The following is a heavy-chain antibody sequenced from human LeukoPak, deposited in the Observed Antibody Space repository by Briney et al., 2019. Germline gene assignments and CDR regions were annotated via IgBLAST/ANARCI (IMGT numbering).Heavy chain of an antibody. V-gene: IGHV1-24*01. Sequence: ASVKVSCKVSGYTFTELSMHWVRQAPGKGLEWMGGFDPEDGETIYAQKFQGRVTMTEDTSTDTAYMELSSLRSEDTAVYYCATDAIVGAIDFDYWGQGTLVTVSS. D-gene: IGHD1-26*01. CDR3: ATDAIVGAIDFDY. CDR2: FDPEDGET. J-gene: IGHJ4*02. CDR1: GYTFTELS.